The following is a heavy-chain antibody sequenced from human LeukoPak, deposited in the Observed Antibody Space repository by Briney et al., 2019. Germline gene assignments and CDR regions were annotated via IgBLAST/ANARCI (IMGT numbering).Heavy chain of an antibody. Sequence: SETLSLTCAVYGGSFSGYYWSWIRQPPGKGLEWIGEINHSGSTNYNPSLKSRVTISVDTSKNQFSLKLSSVTAADTAVYYCARVSSGWSVSVDYWGQGTLVTVSS. CDR1: GGSFSGYY. CDR2: INHSGST. J-gene: IGHJ4*02. D-gene: IGHD6-19*01. V-gene: IGHV4-34*01. CDR3: ARVSSGWSVSVDY.